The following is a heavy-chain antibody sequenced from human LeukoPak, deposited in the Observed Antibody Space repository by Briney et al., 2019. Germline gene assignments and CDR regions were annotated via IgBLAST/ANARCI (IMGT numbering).Heavy chain of an antibody. V-gene: IGHV3-30*04. Sequence: PGRSLRLSCAASGFSFSNYAMHWVRQAPGKGLEWMAVISYDGSTKYYADSVKGRFTISRDNSKNTLYLQMNSLRAEDTAVYYCATDPTDYMDVWGKGTTVTVSS. CDR2: ISYDGSTK. CDR3: ATDPTDYMDV. CDR1: GFSFSNYA. J-gene: IGHJ6*03.